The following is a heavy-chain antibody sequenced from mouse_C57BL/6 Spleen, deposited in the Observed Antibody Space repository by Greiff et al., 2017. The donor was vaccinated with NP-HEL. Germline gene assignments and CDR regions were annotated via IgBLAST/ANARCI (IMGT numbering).Heavy chain of an antibody. Sequence: EVKLMESEGGLVQPGSSMKLSCTASGFTFSDYYMAWVRQVPEKGLEWVANINYDGSSTYYLDSLKSRFIISRDNAKNILYLQMSSLKSEDTATYYCARDWVVFDYWGQGTTLTVSS. CDR3: ARDWVVFDY. D-gene: IGHD4-1*01. CDR1: GFTFSDYY. V-gene: IGHV5-16*01. CDR2: INYDGSST. J-gene: IGHJ2*01.